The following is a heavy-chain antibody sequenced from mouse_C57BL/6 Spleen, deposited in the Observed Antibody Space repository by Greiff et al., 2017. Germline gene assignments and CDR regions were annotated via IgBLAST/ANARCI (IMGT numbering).Heavy chain of an antibody. Sequence: EVMLVESGGGLVQPGGSLKLSCAASGFTFSDYYMYWVRQTPEKRLEWVAYISNGGGSTYYPDNVKGRFTISRDNAKNTLYLQMSRLKSEDTAMYYCARQNFDYWGQGTTLTVSS. CDR2: ISNGGGST. J-gene: IGHJ2*01. V-gene: IGHV5-12*01. CDR1: GFTFSDYY. CDR3: ARQNFDY.